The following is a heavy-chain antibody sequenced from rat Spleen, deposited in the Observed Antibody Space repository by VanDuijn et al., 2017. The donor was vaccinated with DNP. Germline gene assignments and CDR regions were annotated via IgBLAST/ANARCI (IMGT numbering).Heavy chain of an antibody. CDR3: ARRVFPAQGGYLDY. CDR1: GFTFSNYD. CDR2: VTSSGGTT. Sequence: EVQLVESGGGLVQPGRSMKLSCGVSGFTFSNYDMAWVRQAPTKSLEWVASVTSSGGTTYYRDSVKGRFTISRDNAKSTLYLEMDSLRSEETATYYCARRVFPAQGGYLDYWGQGVMVTVSS. V-gene: IGHV5S11*01. J-gene: IGHJ2*01. D-gene: IGHD1-4*01.